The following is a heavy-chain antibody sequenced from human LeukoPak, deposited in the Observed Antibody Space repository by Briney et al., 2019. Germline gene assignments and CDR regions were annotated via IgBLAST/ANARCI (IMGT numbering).Heavy chain of an antibody. D-gene: IGHD7-27*01. CDR1: GYTFTTYN. CDR2: INTSTGNP. V-gene: IGHV7-4-1*02. CDR3: VRKSSGDPHWFDT. J-gene: IGHJ5*02. Sequence: ASVKVSCKASGYTFTTYNMNWVRQAPGQGLEWMGWINTSTGNPAYVQGFTGRFVFSLDTSVSTAYLQINSLKAEDTAIYYCVRKSSGDPHWFDTWGQGTLVTVSS.